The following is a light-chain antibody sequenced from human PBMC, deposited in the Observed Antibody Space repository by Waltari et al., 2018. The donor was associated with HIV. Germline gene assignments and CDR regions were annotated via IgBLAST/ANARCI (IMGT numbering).Light chain of an antibody. V-gene: IGKV3-11*01. CDR2: AAS. CDR1: QSVSSF. CDR3: QQRNHWPLT. Sequence: EVVLTQSPATLSLSPGDRATLSCRASQSVSSFLAWYQQKPGQAPRLLIYAASNRATGIPARFSGSGSGTDFTLTISSLEPEDFALYFCQQRNHWPLTFGPGTRVDIK. J-gene: IGKJ3*01.